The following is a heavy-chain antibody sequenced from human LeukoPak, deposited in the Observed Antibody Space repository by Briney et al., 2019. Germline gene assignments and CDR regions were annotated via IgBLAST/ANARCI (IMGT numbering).Heavy chain of an antibody. CDR1: GGSISSSSYY. CDR2: IYHSGST. Sequence: PSETLSLTCTVSGGSISSSSYYWGWIRQPPGRGLEWIGSIYHSGSTYYNPSLKSRVTISVDTSKNQFSLKLSSVTAADTAVYYCARERLLLPRWFDPWGQGTLVTVSS. D-gene: IGHD2-15*01. J-gene: IGHJ5*02. CDR3: ARERLLLPRWFDP. V-gene: IGHV4-39*07.